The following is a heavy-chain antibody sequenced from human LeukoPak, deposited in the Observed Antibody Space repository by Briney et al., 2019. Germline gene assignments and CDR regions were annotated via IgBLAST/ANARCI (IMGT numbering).Heavy chain of an antibody. CDR1: GGSFSGYY. CDR3: ARLALRNQLLYFHYYGMDV. D-gene: IGHD2-2*02. Sequence: SETLFLTCAVYGGSFSGYYWSWIRQPPGKGLEWIGEINHSGSTNYNPSLKSRVTISVDTSKNQFSLKLSSVTAADTAVYYCARLALRNQLLYFHYYGMDVWGQGTTVTVSS. V-gene: IGHV4-34*01. J-gene: IGHJ6*02. CDR2: INHSGST.